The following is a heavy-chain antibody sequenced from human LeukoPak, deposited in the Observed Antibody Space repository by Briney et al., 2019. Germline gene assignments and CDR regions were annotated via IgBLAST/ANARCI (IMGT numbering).Heavy chain of an antibody. CDR1: GFTFSSYA. Sequence: GGSLRLSCAASGFTFSSYAMHWVRQGPGKGLEWVALISYDGRNTYYAGSVKGRFTISRDNSKDTLYLQMNSLRIADTAVYYCAKDRSGSWSSHYYYGMDVWGQGTTVTVSS. CDR2: ISYDGRNT. V-gene: IGHV3-30*18. CDR3: AKDRSGSWSSHYYYGMDV. D-gene: IGHD6-13*01. J-gene: IGHJ6*02.